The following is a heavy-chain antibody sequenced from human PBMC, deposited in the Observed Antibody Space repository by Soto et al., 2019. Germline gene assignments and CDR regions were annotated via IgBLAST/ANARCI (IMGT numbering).Heavy chain of an antibody. CDR2: ISWNSGSI. D-gene: IGHD3-9*01. CDR3: VEELRYFEG. J-gene: IGHJ4*02. CDR1: GFTFDDYA. Sequence: EVQLVESGGGLAQPGRSLRLSCAASGFTFDDYAMHWVRHAPGKGLEWVSGISWNSGSIGYADSVKGRFTISRDNAKSSLYLQMNSLRAEDTAVYYCVEELRYFEGWCQGTLFTVSS. V-gene: IGHV3-9*01.